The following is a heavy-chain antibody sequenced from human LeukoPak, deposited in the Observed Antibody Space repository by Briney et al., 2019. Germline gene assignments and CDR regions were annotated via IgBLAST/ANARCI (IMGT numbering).Heavy chain of an antibody. CDR2: IKQDGSEK. J-gene: IGHJ6*02. V-gene: IGHV3-7*01. Sequence: GGSLRLSCAASGFTFSRYWMSWVRQAPGQGLEWVANIKQDGSEKYYVDSVKGRFTISRDNAKNSLYLQMNSLRAEDTAVYYCASQNYYYYGMDVWGQGTTVTVSS. CDR1: GFTFSRYW. CDR3: ASQNYYYYGMDV.